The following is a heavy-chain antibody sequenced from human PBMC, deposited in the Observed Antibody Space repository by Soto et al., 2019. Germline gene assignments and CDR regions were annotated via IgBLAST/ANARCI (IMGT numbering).Heavy chain of an antibody. CDR1: GFTFSTYA. J-gene: IGHJ4*02. CDR2: IWYDGSNE. D-gene: IGHD3-10*01. CDR3: ARARFRGVPYFDY. Sequence: QVQLVESGGGVVQPGRSLRLSCAASGFTFSTYAMHWVRQAPGKGLEWVAVIWYDGSNEYYADSVKGRFSISRDNSKNTMYLQMDSLRADDTAVYYCARARFRGVPYFDYWGQGTLVTVSS. V-gene: IGHV3-33*01.